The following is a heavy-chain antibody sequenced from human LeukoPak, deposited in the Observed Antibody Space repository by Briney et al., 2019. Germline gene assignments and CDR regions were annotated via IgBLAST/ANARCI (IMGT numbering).Heavy chain of an antibody. D-gene: IGHD2-21*02. V-gene: IGHV4-34*01. CDR3: ARWVGAYCGGDCYTPDYYYYGMDV. CDR1: GGSFSGYY. J-gene: IGHJ6*02. CDR2: INHSGST. Sequence: SETLSLTCAVYGGSFSGYYWSWIRQPPGKGLEWIGEINHSGSTNYNPSLKSRVTISVDTSRNQFSLKLSSVTAADTAVYYCARWVGAYCGGDCYTPDYYYYGMDVWGQGTTVTVSS.